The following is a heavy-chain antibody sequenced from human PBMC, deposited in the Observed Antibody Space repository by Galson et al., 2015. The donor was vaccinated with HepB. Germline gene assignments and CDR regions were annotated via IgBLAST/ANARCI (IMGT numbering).Heavy chain of an antibody. CDR2: IKSKTDGGTT. CDR1: GFSFSNAW. D-gene: IGHD6-19*01. CDR3: TTAPLNTSPYSSGWHRTDY. J-gene: IGHJ4*02. Sequence: SLRLSCAASGFSFSNAWMSWVRQAPGKGLEWVGRIKSKTDGGTTDYAAPVKGRFTISRDDSKNTLYLQMNSLKTEDTAVYYCTTAPLNTSPYSSGWHRTDYWGQGTLVTVSS. V-gene: IGHV3-15*01.